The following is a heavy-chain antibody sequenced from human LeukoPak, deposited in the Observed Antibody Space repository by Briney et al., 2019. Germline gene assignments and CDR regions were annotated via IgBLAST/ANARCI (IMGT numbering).Heavy chain of an antibody. Sequence: EGSLRLSCAASGFTFSSYAMHWVRQATGKGLEWVSAIGTAGDTYYPGSVKGRFTISRENAKNSLYLQMNSLRAGDTAVYYCARALSDCSSTSCHNYYYYGMDVWGQGTTVTVSS. J-gene: IGHJ6*02. D-gene: IGHD2-2*01. V-gene: IGHV3-13*01. CDR2: IGTAGDT. CDR3: ARALSDCSSTSCHNYYYYGMDV. CDR1: GFTFSSYA.